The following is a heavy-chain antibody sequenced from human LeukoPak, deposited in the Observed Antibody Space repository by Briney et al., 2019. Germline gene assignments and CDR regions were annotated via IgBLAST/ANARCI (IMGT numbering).Heavy chain of an antibody. CDR3: ARLRYFDWSPLPFDY. CDR1: GYTFTGYY. CDR2: INPNSGGT. Sequence: ASVKVSCKASGYTFTGYYMHWVRQAPGQGLEWMGWINPNSGGTNYAQKFQGRVTMTRDTSISTAYMELSRLRSDDTAVYYCARLRYFDWSPLPFDYWGQGTLVTVSS. D-gene: IGHD3-9*01. J-gene: IGHJ4*02. V-gene: IGHV1-2*02.